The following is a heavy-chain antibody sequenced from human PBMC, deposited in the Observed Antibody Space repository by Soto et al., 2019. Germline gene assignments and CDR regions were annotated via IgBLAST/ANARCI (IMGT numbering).Heavy chain of an antibody. CDR2: IYYSGST. J-gene: IGHJ6*03. D-gene: IGHD1-26*01. CDR3: ASGADHYYYYYYMDV. V-gene: IGHV4-59*01. Sequence: SETLSLTCTVSGGSISSYYCSWIRQPPGKGLEWIGYIYYSGSTNYNPSLKSRVTISVDTSKNQFSLKLSSVTAADTAVYYCASGADHYYYYYYMDVWGKGTTVTVS. CDR1: GGSISSYY.